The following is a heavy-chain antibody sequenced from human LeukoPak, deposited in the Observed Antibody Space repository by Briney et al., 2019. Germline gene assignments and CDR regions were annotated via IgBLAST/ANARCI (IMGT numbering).Heavy chain of an antibody. D-gene: IGHD6-19*01. V-gene: IGHV3-33*01. J-gene: IGHJ4*02. CDR1: GFTFCAYA. CDR2: IWYDGSNN. CDR3: GSRVGNAGWYFDY. Sequence: GGSLRLSCAASGFTFCAYAMHWVRQARGEGLEWVAVIWYDGSNNYHADSVKDGFTIPRDNSKNTLYLQINSLRAEETAVYYCGSRVGNAGWYFDYWGQGAPVTVSS.